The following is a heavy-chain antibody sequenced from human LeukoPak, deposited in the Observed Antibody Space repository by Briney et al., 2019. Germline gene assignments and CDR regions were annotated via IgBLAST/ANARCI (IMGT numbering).Heavy chain of an antibody. Sequence: SETLSLTCAVYGGSFTGYYWNWIRQSPGKGLEWIGEIEHSGSTKYNPSLRSRVTISADTSKNQFSLKMSSVTAADTAVYYCARTSGDWLSWAWIGVDVWGKGTTVTVSS. V-gene: IGHV4-34*01. D-gene: IGHD3-9*01. CDR3: ARTSGDWLSWAWIGVDV. J-gene: IGHJ6*04. CDR1: GGSFTGYY. CDR2: IEHSGST.